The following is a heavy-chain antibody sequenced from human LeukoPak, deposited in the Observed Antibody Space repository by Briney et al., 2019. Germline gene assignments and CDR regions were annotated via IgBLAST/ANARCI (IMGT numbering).Heavy chain of an antibody. CDR1: GFTFHDYY. J-gene: IGHJ4*01. Sequence: GSLRLSCAASGFTFHDYYMSWIRQAPGKGLEWVSYISSSATTTYYADSVKGRFTISRDNTKKSLYLQLTSLRAEDTAVHYCARANNWNYPYYFDYWGHGTLVTVSS. D-gene: IGHD1-7*01. CDR3: ARANNWNYPYYFDY. V-gene: IGHV3-11*01. CDR2: ISSSATTT.